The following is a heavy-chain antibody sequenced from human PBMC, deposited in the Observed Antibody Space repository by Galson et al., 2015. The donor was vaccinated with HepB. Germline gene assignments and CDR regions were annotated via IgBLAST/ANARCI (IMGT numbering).Heavy chain of an antibody. Sequence: SVKVSCKASGGTFSSYAISWVRQAPGQGLEWMGGIIPISGTANYAQKFQGRVTITADESTSTAYMELSSLRSEDTAVYYCAREYCSGGSCYGMDVWGQGTTVTVSS. CDR3: AREYCSGGSCYGMDV. CDR1: GGTFSSYA. J-gene: IGHJ6*02. V-gene: IGHV1-69*13. D-gene: IGHD2-15*01. CDR2: IIPISGTA.